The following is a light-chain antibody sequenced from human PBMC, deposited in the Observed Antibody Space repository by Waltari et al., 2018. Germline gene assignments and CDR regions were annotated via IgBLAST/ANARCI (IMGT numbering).Light chain of an antibody. J-gene: IGKJ1*01. CDR1: QSISSW. CDR2: KAS. CDR3: QQYNSYPWT. V-gene: IGKV1-5*03. Sequence: DIQMTQSPSTLSASVGDRVTITCRASQSISSWLAWYQQKPGKAPKLLIYKASSLESGVPSRFSGSRSVTEFTLTISSLQPDDFATYYCQQYNSYPWTFGQGTKVEIK.